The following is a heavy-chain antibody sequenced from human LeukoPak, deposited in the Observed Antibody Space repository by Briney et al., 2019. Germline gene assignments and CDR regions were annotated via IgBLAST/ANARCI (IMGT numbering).Heavy chain of an antibody. Sequence: ASVKVSCKASGYTFTSYAMHWVRQAPGQRLEWMGRINAGNGNTKYSQKFQGRVTITRDTSASTAYMGLSSLRSEDTAVYYCARDQSGGAGIQLQHGFFDNWGQGTLVTVSS. CDR3: ARDQSGGAGIQLQHGFFDN. D-gene: IGHD5-18*01. CDR1: GYTFTSYA. V-gene: IGHV1-3*01. J-gene: IGHJ4*02. CDR2: INAGNGNT.